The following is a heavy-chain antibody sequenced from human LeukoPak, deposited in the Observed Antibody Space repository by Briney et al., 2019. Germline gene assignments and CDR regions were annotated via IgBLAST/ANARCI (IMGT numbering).Heavy chain of an antibody. J-gene: IGHJ4*02. D-gene: IGHD2-15*01. CDR2: INHSGST. V-gene: IGHV4-34*01. CDR3: ASHRGGRAVVVPATRRAFDD. CDR1: GGSFSGYY. Sequence: SETLSLTCAVYGGSFSGYYWSWLRQPPGKGLEWVGEINHSGSTNYNLSLKSRVTISVETSKNQFSLDLNSMTPAHPVVVSFASHRGGRAVVVPATRRAFDDWGQGSLVTVSS.